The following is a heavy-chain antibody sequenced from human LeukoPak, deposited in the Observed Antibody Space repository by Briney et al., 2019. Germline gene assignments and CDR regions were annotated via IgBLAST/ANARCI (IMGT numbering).Heavy chain of an antibody. CDR3: AGRPTGYSSGYIH. CDR1: GFIFSDHW. CDR2: ISGSAHKI. D-gene: IGHD5-18*01. Sequence: GGSLRLSCAASGFIFSDHWMHWVRQAPEKGLDWVSVISGSAHKIRYADSVKGRFTISRDNSENIVYLQMNNLRVEDTAVYYCAGRPTGYSSGYIHWGQGTLVTVSS. J-gene: IGHJ4*02. V-gene: IGHV3-23*01.